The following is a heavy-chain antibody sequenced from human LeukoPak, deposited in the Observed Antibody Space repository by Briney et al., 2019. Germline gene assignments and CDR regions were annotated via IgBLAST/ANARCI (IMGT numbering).Heavy chain of an antibody. CDR1: GFTFSDYY. CDR3: ARAPAGPYYFDY. Sequence: GGSLRLSCAASGFTFSDYYMSWIRQAPGKGLEWVANIKQDGSEKYYVDSVKGRFTISRDNAKNSLYLQMNSLRAEDTAVYYCARAPAGPYYFDYWGQGTLVTVSS. J-gene: IGHJ4*02. D-gene: IGHD6-13*01. CDR2: IKQDGSEK. V-gene: IGHV3-7*01.